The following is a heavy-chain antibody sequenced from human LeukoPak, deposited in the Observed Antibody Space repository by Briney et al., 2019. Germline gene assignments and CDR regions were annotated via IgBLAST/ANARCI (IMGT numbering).Heavy chain of an antibody. CDR2: ISGDGGST. J-gene: IGHJ1*01. CDR3: AKDIYSRRGSYFEH. Sequence: GGSLRLSCAASGFTFDDYAMHWVRQVPGKGLEWVSLISGDGGSTYYADSVKGRFTISRDNSKNSLYLQMNRLRIEDTALYYCAKDIYSRRGSYFEHWGQGTLVTVSS. CDR1: GFTFDDYA. D-gene: IGHD2-15*01. V-gene: IGHV3-43*02.